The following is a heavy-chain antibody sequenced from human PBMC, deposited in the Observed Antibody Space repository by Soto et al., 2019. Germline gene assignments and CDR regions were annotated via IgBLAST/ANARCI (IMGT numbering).Heavy chain of an antibody. D-gene: IGHD4-17*01. CDR1: GGSISSGGYY. CDR2: IYYSGST. CDR3: ATIYGDPIDY. Sequence: SETLSLTCTVSGGSISSGGYYWSWIRQHPGKGLEWIGYIYYSGSTYYNPSLKSRVTISVDTSKNQFSLKASDTAMYYCATIYGDPIDYWGQGTLVTVSS. V-gene: IGHV4-31*03. J-gene: IGHJ4*02.